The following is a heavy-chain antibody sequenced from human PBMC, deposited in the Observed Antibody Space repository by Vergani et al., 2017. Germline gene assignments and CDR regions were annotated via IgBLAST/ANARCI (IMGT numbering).Heavy chain of an antibody. CDR3: AKGPTSSRGYFDH. CDR1: GGSISNYY. J-gene: IGHJ4*03. V-gene: IGHV4-4*07. D-gene: IGHD5-24*01. Sequence: QVQLQESGPGLVKPSDTLSLTCTVSGGSISNYYWSWIRQPAGKGLEWIGRVFSSGSTVYNPALKSRVIMSLDTSKKQLSLNLTSVTAADTAVYYCAKGPTSSRGYFDHWGQGTLVIASS. CDR2: VFSSGST.